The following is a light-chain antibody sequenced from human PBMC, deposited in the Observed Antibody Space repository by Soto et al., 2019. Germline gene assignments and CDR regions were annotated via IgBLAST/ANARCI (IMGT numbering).Light chain of an antibody. Sequence: IVLTQSPGTLSLSPGERATLSCRASQSVSSSYLAWYQQKPGQAPRLLIYGASIRATGIPDRFSGSGSGTDFTLTISRLEPEDFAVYYCQQYGSSPRLTFGGGTKVEIK. V-gene: IGKV3-20*01. J-gene: IGKJ4*01. CDR1: QSVSSSY. CDR3: QQYGSSPRLT. CDR2: GAS.